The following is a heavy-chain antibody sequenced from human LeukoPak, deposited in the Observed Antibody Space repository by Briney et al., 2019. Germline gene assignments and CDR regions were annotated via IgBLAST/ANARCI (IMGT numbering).Heavy chain of an antibody. D-gene: IGHD1-26*01. J-gene: IGHJ4*02. Sequence: GGSLRLSCAASGFTFSSYEMNWVRQAPEKGLEWVSYISSSGSTIYYADSVKGRFTISRDNAKNSLYLQMNSLRAEDTAVYYCARVSGSYGRYYFDYWGQGTLVTVSS. CDR1: GFTFSSYE. V-gene: IGHV3-48*03. CDR3: ARVSGSYGRYYFDY. CDR2: ISSSGSTI.